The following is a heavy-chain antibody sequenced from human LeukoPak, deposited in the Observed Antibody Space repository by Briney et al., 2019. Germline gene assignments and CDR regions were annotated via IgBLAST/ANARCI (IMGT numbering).Heavy chain of an antibody. J-gene: IGHJ3*02. D-gene: IGHD5-24*01. CDR2: IIHIFGTA. CDR1: GGTFSSYA. V-gene: IGHV1-69*13. Sequence: SVKVSCKASGGTFSSYAISWVRQAPGQGLEWMGGIIHIFGTANYAQKFQGRVTITADESTSTAYMGLTALRSAETDVYYCARHREMATISAFDIWGQGTMVTVSS. CDR3: ARHREMATISAFDI.